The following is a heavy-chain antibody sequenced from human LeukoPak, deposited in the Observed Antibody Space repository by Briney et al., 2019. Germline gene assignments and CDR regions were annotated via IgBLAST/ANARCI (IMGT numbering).Heavy chain of an antibody. CDR2: ISAYNGNT. CDR3: ATSIVVVPAAIRNWFDP. Sequence: GASVKVSCKASGYTFTSYGISWVRQAPGQGLEWMGWISAYNGNTNYAQKLQGRVTMTTDTSTSTAYMELSRLRSDDTAVYYCATSIVVVPAAIRNWFDPWGQGTLVTVSS. V-gene: IGHV1-18*01. D-gene: IGHD2-2*01. CDR1: GYTFTSYG. J-gene: IGHJ5*02.